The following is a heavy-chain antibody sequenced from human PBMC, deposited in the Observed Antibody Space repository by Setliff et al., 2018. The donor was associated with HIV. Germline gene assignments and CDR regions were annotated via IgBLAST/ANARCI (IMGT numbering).Heavy chain of an antibody. V-gene: IGHV3-11*04. CDR3: AKDAWLAYGY. Sequence: GGSLRLSCAASGFIFSDFYMSWIRQAPGKGLEWVSSITSRSVSTYYADSVKGRFTISRDNANDSLYLQMNSLRAEDTAVYYCAKDAWLAYGYWGQGTLVTVSS. CDR1: GFIFSDFY. CDR2: ITSRSVST. D-gene: IGHD6-19*01. J-gene: IGHJ4*02.